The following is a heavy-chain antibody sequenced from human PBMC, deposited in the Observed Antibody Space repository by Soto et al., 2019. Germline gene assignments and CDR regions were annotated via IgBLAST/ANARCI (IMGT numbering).Heavy chain of an antibody. J-gene: IGHJ4*02. Sequence: QVQLVQSGAEVKKPGASVKVSCKASGYTFTGNYIHWVRQAPGQGPEWMAWINPRSGGTDYAQKFQGRVTIRRDTSITTAYLDLSRLTSDDTAMYYCVRGGGVDVVTPTRVVFDYWGQGTLLTVSS. CDR2: INPRSGGT. V-gene: IGHV1-2*02. CDR1: GYTFTGNY. CDR3: VRGGGVDVVTPTRVVFDY. D-gene: IGHD2-21*02.